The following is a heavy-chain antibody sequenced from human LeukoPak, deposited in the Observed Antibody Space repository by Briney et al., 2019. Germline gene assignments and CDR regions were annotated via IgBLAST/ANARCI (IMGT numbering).Heavy chain of an antibody. CDR1: GFTFSNYA. CDR3: AKGSSSSGPYYFDY. D-gene: IGHD6-6*01. CDR2: LAASGGDT. Sequence: GGSLRLSCAASGFTFSNYAMAWVRQAPGRGLEWFSALAASGGDTYHADSVKGRFTISRDNSKNTLYLQMNNLRVEDTALYYCAKGSSSSGPYYFDYWGQGTLVTVSS. J-gene: IGHJ4*02. V-gene: IGHV3-23*01.